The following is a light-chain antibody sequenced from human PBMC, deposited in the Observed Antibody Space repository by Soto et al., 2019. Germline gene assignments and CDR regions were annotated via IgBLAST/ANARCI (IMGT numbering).Light chain of an antibody. CDR1: QSISSW. J-gene: IGKJ4*01. V-gene: IGKV1-5*03. CDR3: QQYNSYPS. CDR2: KAS. Sequence: DIQMTQSPSTLSASVGDRVTITCRASQSISSWLAWYQQKPGKAPKLLFYKASSLESGIPSKVSASGSGTEFTLTISSLQPDDFASYYCQQYNSYPSFGGGTKVEIK.